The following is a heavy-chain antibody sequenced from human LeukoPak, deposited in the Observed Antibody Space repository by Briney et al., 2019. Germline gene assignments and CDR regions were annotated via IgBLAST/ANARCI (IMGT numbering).Heavy chain of an antibody. CDR2: IYYSGST. D-gene: IGHD2-15*01. J-gene: IGHJ5*02. Sequence: SETLSLTCTVSGGSISSSSYYWGWIRQPPGEGLEWIGSIYYSGSTYYNPSLKSRVTISVDTSKNQFSLKLSSVTAADTAVYYCARQWGYCSGGSCYASWFDPWGQGTLVTVSS. V-gene: IGHV4-39*01. CDR1: GGSISSSSYY. CDR3: ARQWGYCSGGSCYASWFDP.